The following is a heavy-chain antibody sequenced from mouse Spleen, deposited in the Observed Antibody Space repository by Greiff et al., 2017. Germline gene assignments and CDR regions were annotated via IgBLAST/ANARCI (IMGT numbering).Heavy chain of an antibody. CDR1: GFAFSSYD. D-gene: IGHD1-1*01. Sequence: EVQVVESGGGLVKPGGSLKLSCAASGFAFSSYDMSWVRQTPEKRLEWVATISSGGSYTYYPDSVKGRFTISRDNARNTLYLQMSSLRSEDTALYYCASRGYGSSHPAWFAYWGQGTLVTVSA. CDR2: ISSGGSYT. J-gene: IGHJ3*01. V-gene: IGHV5-9*02. CDR3: ASRGYGSSHPAWFAY.